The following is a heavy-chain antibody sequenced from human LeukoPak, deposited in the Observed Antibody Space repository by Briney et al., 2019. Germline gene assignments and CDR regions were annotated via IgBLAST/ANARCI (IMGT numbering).Heavy chain of an antibody. V-gene: IGHV3-53*01. CDR3: AGGPYLGGPYYFDY. D-gene: IGHD3-10*01. CDR1: GFTVNSNY. Sequence: PGGSLRLSCAASGFTVNSNYMSWVRQAPGKGLEWVSVIYSGGSTYYADSVKGRFTISRDNSKNTLYLQMNSLRAEDTAVYYCAGGPYLGGPYYFDYWGQGTLVTVSS. J-gene: IGHJ4*02. CDR2: IYSGGST.